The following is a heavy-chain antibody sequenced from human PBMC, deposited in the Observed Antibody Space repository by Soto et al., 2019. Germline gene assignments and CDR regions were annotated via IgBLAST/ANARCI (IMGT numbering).Heavy chain of an antibody. D-gene: IGHD3-22*01. CDR3: AGVVVVIPPWHYWPMDV. J-gene: IGHJ6*02. CDR1: GFTFSSYW. Sequence: PGGSLRLSCAASGFTFSSYWMHWVRQAPGKGLVWVSRINSDGSSTTYADSVKGRFTISRDNAKNTLYLQMNSLRAEDTAVYYCAGVVVVIPPWHYWPMDVWGQGTTVIVFS. V-gene: IGHV3-74*01. CDR2: INSDGSST.